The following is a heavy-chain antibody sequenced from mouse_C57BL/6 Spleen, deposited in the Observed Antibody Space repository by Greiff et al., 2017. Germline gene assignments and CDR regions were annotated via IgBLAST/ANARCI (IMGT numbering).Heavy chain of an antibody. V-gene: IGHV5-17*01. Sequence: DVKLLESGGGLVKPGGSLKLSCAASGFTFSDYGMHWVRQAPEKGLEWVAYISSGSSTIYYADTVKGRFTISRDNAKNTLFLQRTSLRSEDTAMYYCARPYGSSPYDFDYWGQGTTRTVAS. CDR3: ARPYGSSPYDFDY. CDR1: GFTFSDYG. J-gene: IGHJ2*01. D-gene: IGHD1-1*01. CDR2: ISSGSSTI.